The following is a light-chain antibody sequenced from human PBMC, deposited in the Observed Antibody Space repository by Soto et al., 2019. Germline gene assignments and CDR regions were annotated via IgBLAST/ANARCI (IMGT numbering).Light chain of an antibody. J-gene: IGLJ2*01. CDR1: RSNIGAGHD. CDR3: QSYDGSLRV. CDR2: GHS. V-gene: IGLV1-40*01. Sequence: QPVLTQPPSVSGAPGQRVTISCTGSRSNIGAGHDVHWYQQIPGTAPKLLIYGHSKRPSGVSDRFSGSTSDYSASLVITGLQAEDEADYYCQSYDGSLRVFGGGTKVTVL.